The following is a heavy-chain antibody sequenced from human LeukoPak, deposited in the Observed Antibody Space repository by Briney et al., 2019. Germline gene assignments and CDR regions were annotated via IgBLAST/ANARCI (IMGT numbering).Heavy chain of an antibody. D-gene: IGHD3-22*01. V-gene: IGHV3-21*01. J-gene: IGHJ4*02. CDR2: IYSSSSYI. CDR1: GFTFSSYS. CDR3: ARDRAYDSSGYYSFDY. Sequence: PGGSLRLSCAASGFTFSSYSMNWVRQAPGKGLEWVSSIYSSSSYIYYAYSVKGRFTTSRDNAKNSLYLQMNSLRAEDTAVYYCARDRAYDSSGYYSFDYWGQGTLVTVSS.